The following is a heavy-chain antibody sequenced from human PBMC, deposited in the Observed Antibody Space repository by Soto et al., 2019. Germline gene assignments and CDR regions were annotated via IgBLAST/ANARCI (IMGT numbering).Heavy chain of an antibody. Sequence: GGSLRLSCAASGFTFSSYAMSWVRQAPGKGLEWVSAISGSGGSTYYADSVKGRFTISRDNSKNTLYLQMNSLRAEDTAVYYCAKDDRTLILYYYYGMDVWGQGTTVTVSS. J-gene: IGHJ6*02. CDR3: AKDDRTLILYYYYGMDV. V-gene: IGHV3-23*01. CDR2: ISGSGGST. CDR1: GFTFSSYA.